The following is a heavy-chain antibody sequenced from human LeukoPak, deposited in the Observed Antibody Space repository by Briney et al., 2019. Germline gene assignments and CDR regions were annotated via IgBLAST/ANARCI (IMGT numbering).Heavy chain of an antibody. V-gene: IGHV5-51*01. Sequence: GESLKISRNGSGYRFASYLIGWVRQMPGKGLEWMGITYPDDSETRYSASFQGQVTISADKSISIAYLQWSSLKSADTAMYYCARCLGPSGGLDYWGQGTRVTVSS. CDR3: ARCLGPSGGLDY. CDR1: GYRFASYL. D-gene: IGHD3/OR15-3a*01. J-gene: IGHJ4*02. CDR2: TYPDDSET.